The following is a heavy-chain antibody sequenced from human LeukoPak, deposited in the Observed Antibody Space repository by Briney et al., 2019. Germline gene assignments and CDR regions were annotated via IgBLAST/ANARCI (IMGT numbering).Heavy chain of an antibody. V-gene: IGHV3-30*03. Sequence: GGSLRLSCAASGFTFDDYGMSWVRQAPGKGLEWVAVISYDGSNKYYADSVKGRFTISRDNSKNTLYLQMNSLRAEDTAVYYCARDHRVLLWFGEETSYGMDVWGQGTTVTVSS. CDR2: ISYDGSNK. J-gene: IGHJ6*02. CDR1: GFTFDDYG. D-gene: IGHD3-10*01. CDR3: ARDHRVLLWFGEETSYGMDV.